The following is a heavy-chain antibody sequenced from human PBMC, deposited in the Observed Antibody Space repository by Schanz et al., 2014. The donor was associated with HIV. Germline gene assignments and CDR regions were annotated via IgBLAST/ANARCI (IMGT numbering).Heavy chain of an antibody. CDR1: GFTFNNYG. Sequence: QVDLVESGGGVVQPGRSLRLSCTASGFTFNNYGMQWVRQAPGKGLEWVAVISYDGTKKHYADSVKGRFTISRDNSKNSLYLVIKSLRAEDAAVYYCAKDRNYYESKYRGKGNYYYYYGMDVWGQGTTVTVSS. V-gene: IGHV3-30*18. CDR3: AKDRNYYESKYRGKGNYYYYYGMDV. J-gene: IGHJ6*02. D-gene: IGHD3-22*01. CDR2: ISYDGTKK.